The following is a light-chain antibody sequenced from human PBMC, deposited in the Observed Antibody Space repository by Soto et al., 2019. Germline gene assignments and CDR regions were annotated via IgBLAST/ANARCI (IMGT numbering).Light chain of an antibody. V-gene: IGKV3-11*01. CDR3: QQRSNWTPALT. J-gene: IGKJ4*01. CDR1: QSVSSY. CDR2: DAS. Sequence: EIVLTQSPATLSLSPGERATLSCRASQSVSSYLAWYQQKPGQAPRLFIYDASTRATGIPARFSGSGSGTYFTLTFSSLEPEVFAVYYCQQRSNWTPALTFGGGTKVDI.